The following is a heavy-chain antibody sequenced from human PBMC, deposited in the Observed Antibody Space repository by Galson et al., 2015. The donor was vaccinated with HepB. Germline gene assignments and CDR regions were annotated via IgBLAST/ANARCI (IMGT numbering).Heavy chain of an antibody. CDR2: IWFDGSNK. CDR1: GFTFITYG. CDR3: ARSERLAEPVDY. Sequence: SLRLSCAASGFTFITYGMHWVRQAPGKGLEWVAVIWFDGSNKYYADSVKGRFTISSDNSKNTLYLQMNSLTAEDTAEYYCARSERLAEPVDYWGQGSLVTVSS. D-gene: IGHD1-1*01. J-gene: IGHJ4*02. V-gene: IGHV3-33*01.